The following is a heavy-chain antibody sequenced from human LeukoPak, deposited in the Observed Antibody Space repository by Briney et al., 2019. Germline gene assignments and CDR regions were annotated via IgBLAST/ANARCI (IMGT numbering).Heavy chain of an antibody. V-gene: IGHV3-30-3*01. Sequence: GRSLRLSCVASGFTFSSHAMHWVRQAPGKGLEWVAVIAYDASNEYYPDSVKGRFTISRDNSKNTLYLQMNSLRTEDTAMYYCVGEVGPRQMNYWGQGTLVTVSS. CDR3: VGEVGPRQMNY. CDR2: IAYDASNE. J-gene: IGHJ4*02. CDR1: GFTFSSHA. D-gene: IGHD1-26*01.